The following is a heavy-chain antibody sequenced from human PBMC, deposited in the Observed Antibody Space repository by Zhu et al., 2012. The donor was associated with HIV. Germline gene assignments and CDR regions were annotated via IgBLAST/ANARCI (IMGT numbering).Heavy chain of an antibody. CDR3: VKXRGVTKLGPTTPIGFXI. V-gene: IGHV3-23*01. CDR2: ITANGDNT. D-gene: IGHD7-27*01. J-gene: IGHJ3*02. Sequence: EVQLLESGGDLVQPGESLRLSCAASGFTFSSYAMSWVRQAPGKGLDWVSIITANGDNTYYADAVKGRFTISRDDSRNTLYLQMSSLRGDDTALYYXVKXRGVTKLGPTTPIGFXIVGPRDKWSTSL. CDR1: GFTFSSYA.